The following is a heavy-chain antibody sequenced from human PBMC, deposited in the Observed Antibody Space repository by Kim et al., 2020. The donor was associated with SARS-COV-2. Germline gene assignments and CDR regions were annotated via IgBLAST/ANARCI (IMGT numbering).Heavy chain of an antibody. J-gene: IGHJ5*02. CDR1: GGSISSGGYY. CDR2: IYYSGST. D-gene: IGHD3-10*01. CDR3: ARGSGSGSYYNVGAPRDL. V-gene: IGHV4-31*03. Sequence: SETLSLTCTVSGGSISSGGYYWSWIRQHPGKGLEWIGYIYYSGSTYYNPSLKSRVTISVDTSKNQFSLKLSSVTAADTAVYYCARGSGSGSYYNVGAPRDLWGQGTLVTVSS.